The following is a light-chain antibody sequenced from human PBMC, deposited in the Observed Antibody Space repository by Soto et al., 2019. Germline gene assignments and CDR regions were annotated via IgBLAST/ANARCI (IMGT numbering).Light chain of an antibody. J-gene: IGKJ1*01. Sequence: IVLTQSPGTLSLSPGERATLSCRASQSVTSSYLAWYQQKFGQAPRLLIYDASSRVTGIPDRFSASGSGTDFTLTISRLEPEDFAVYFCQQYKSSPWTFGQGTKVEIK. CDR2: DAS. CDR3: QQYKSSPWT. CDR1: QSVTSSY. V-gene: IGKV3-20*01.